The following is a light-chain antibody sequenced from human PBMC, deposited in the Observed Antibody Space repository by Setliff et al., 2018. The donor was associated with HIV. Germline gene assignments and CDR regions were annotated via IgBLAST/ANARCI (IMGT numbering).Light chain of an antibody. CDR3: CSYAGTDTFVV. CDR1: INNIGSYNR. V-gene: IGLV2-23*02. Sequence: QSVLTQPPSVSGSPGQSIIISCTGTINNIGSYNRVSWYQQRPGTAPKLIIFEVNKRPSGVSNRFSGSKSGSTASLAISGLQADDEGDYYCCSYAGTDTFVVFGTGT. J-gene: IGLJ1*01. CDR2: EVN.